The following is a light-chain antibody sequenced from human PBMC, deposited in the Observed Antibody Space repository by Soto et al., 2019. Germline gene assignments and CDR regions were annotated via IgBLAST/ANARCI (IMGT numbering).Light chain of an antibody. CDR1: QSISSY. CDR2: AAS. CDR3: QLSYSTPRT. V-gene: IGKV1-39*01. Sequence: DIQMTQSPSSLSASVGDRVTITCRASQSISSYLNWYQQKPGKAPKLLIYAASILQSGVPSRFSGSGSGTDFSLTISSLQPEDFATYYCQLSYSTPRTFGQGTKGEIK. J-gene: IGKJ1*01.